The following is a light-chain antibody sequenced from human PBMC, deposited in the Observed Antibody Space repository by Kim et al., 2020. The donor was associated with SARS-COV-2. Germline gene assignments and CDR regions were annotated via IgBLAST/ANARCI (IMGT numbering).Light chain of an antibody. J-gene: IGLJ2*01. CDR3: SSYTSSSTPL. CDR2: DVS. Sequence: GQSITISCSGTSSDVGGYNYVSWYQQHPGKAPKRMIYDVSNRPSGVSNRFSGSKSGNTASLTISGLQAEDEADEYCSSYTSSSTPLFGGGTQLTVL. CDR1: SSDVGGYNY. V-gene: IGLV2-14*03.